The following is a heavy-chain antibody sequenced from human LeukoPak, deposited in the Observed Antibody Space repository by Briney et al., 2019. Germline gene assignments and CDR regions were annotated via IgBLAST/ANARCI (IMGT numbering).Heavy chain of an antibody. D-gene: IGHD6-19*01. CDR1: GFTFSDYY. CDR3: ARDSIAVAGRPFLHYYYYGMDV. V-gene: IGHV3-11*01. J-gene: IGHJ6*02. CDR2: ISSSGSTI. Sequence: GGSLRLSCAASGFTFSDYYMSWIRQAPGKGLEWVSYISSSGSTIYYADSVKGRFTISRDNAKNSLYLQMNNLRAEDTAVYYCARDSIAVAGRPFLHYYYYGMDVWGQGTTVTVSS.